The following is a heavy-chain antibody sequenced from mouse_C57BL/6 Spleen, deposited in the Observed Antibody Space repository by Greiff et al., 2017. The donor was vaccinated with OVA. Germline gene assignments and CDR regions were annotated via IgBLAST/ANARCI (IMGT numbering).Heavy chain of an antibody. CDR2: IDPSDSET. CDR1: GYTFTSYW. CDR3: ARAITTVVEGDYFDY. V-gene: IGHV1-52*01. Sequence: QVQLQQPGAELVRPGSSVKLSCKASGYTFTSYWLHWVKQRPIQGLEWIGNIDPSDSETHSNQKFKDKATLTVDKSSSTAYMQLSSLTSEDSAVYYWARAITTVVEGDYFDYWGQGTTLTVSS. J-gene: IGHJ2*01. D-gene: IGHD1-1*01.